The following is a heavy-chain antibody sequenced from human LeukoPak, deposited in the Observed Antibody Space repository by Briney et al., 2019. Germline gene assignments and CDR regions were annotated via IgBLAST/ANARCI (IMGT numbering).Heavy chain of an antibody. CDR1: GGSISSSNW. J-gene: IGHJ4*02. CDR2: IYHSGST. V-gene: IGHV4-4*02. CDR3: AREARSGYYDSSGTYVY. D-gene: IGHD3-22*01. Sequence: SETLSLTCAVSGGSISSSNWWSWVRQPPGKGLEWIGEIYHSGSTNYNPSLKSRVTISVDKSKNQFSLKLSSVTAADTAVYYCAREARSGYYDSSGTYVYWGRGTLVTVSS.